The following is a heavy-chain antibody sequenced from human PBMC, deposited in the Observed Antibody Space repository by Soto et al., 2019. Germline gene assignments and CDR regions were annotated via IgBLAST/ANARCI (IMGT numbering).Heavy chain of an antibody. Sequence: PSETLSLTCTVSGGSISSYYWSWIRQPPGKGLEWIGYIYYSGSTNYNPSLKSRVTISVDTSKNQFSLRLSSVTAADTAVYYCARVVVGDTRYYGMDVWGQRTTVTVSS. V-gene: IGHV4-59*01. CDR2: IYYSGST. D-gene: IGHD1-26*01. CDR3: ARVVVGDTRYYGMDV. CDR1: GGSISSYY. J-gene: IGHJ6*02.